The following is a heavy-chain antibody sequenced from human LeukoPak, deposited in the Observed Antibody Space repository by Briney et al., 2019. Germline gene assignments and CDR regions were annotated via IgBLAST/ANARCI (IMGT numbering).Heavy chain of an antibody. CDR1: GFTFDDYA. Sequence: PGRSLRLSCAASGFTFDDYAMHWVRQAPGKGLEWVSGISWNSGSIGYADSVKGRFTISRDNAKNSLYLQMNSLRAEDTALYYCAKDRVAVAGTPWFDLWGQGTLVTVSS. CDR2: ISWNSGSI. J-gene: IGHJ5*02. CDR3: AKDRVAVAGTPWFDL. D-gene: IGHD6-19*01. V-gene: IGHV3-9*01.